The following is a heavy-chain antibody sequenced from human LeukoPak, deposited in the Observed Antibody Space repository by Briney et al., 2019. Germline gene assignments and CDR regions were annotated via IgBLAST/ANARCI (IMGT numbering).Heavy chain of an antibody. CDR2: IIPIFGTA. CDR3: ARSSLFGVVTGYFDY. V-gene: IGHV1-69*05. J-gene: IGHJ4*02. D-gene: IGHD3-3*01. Sequence: SVKVSCKASGDTFSSYAISWVRQAPGQGLEWMGRIIPIFGTANYAQKFQGRVTITTDESTSTAYMELSSLRSEDTAVYYCARSSLFGVVTGYFDYWGQGTLVTVSS. CDR1: GDTFSSYA.